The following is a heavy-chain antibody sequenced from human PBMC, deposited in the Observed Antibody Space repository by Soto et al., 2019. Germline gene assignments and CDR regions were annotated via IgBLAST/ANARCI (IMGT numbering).Heavy chain of an antibody. CDR2: ISYDGSNK. CDR1: GFTFSSYA. J-gene: IGHJ4*02. CDR3: ARPQAWGSGSRNPIDY. Sequence: ESGGGVVQPGRSLRLSCAASGFTFSSYAMHWVRQAPGKGLEWVAVISYDGSNKYYADSVKGRFTISRDNSKNTLYLQMNSLRAEDTAVYYCARPQAWGSGSRNPIDYWGQGTLVTVSS. V-gene: IGHV3-30-3*01. D-gene: IGHD5-12*01.